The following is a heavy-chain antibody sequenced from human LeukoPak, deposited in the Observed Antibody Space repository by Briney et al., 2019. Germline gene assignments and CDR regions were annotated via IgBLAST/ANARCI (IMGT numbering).Heavy chain of an antibody. J-gene: IGHJ4*02. CDR3: ARGLVAAKGA. CDR1: GGSISSSSYY. D-gene: IGHD2-15*01. CDR2: IYYSGST. V-gene: IGHV4-39*07. Sequence: SETLSLTCTVSGGSISSSSYYWGWIRQPPGKGLEWIGSIYYSGSTYYNPSLKSRVTISVDTSKNQFSLKLSSVTAADTAVYYCARGLVAAKGAWGQGTLVTVSS.